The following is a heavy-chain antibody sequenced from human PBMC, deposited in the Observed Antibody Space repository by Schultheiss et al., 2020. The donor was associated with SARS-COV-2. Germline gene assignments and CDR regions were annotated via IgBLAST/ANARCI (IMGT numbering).Heavy chain of an antibody. CDR2: MNPNSGNT. CDR3: ARGLYSSGWYGGYYFDY. D-gene: IGHD6-19*01. V-gene: IGHV1-8*01. Sequence: GESLKISCKVSGYTLTELSMHWVRQATGQGLEWMGWMNPNSGNTGYAQKFQGRVTMTRNTSISTAYMELSSLRSEDTAVYYCARGLYSSGWYGGYYFDYWGQGTLVTVAS. J-gene: IGHJ4*02. CDR1: GYTLTELS.